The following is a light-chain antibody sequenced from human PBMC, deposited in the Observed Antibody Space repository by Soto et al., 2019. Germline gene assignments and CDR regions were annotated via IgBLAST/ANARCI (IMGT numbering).Light chain of an antibody. CDR3: QQSYSIPSIT. CDR1: QSISSY. J-gene: IGKJ5*01. Sequence: DIQMTQSPSSLSASVGDRVTITCRASQSISSYLNWYQQKPGKAPKLLIYAASSLQSGVPSRFSGSGSGTDFTLTISSLQPEDFATYYCQQSYSIPSITFGQGTRLEMK. V-gene: IGKV1-39*01. CDR2: AAS.